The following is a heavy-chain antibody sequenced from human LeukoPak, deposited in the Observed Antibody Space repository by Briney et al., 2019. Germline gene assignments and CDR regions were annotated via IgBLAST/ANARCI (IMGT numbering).Heavy chain of an antibody. CDR1: GFTFSSYS. CDR2: ISSSSSYI. CDR3: ARAGPRGSSGWSHWYFDL. D-gene: IGHD6-19*01. Sequence: GGSLRLSCAASGFTFSSYSMNWVRQAPGKGLEWVSSISSSSSYIYYADSVKGRFTISRDNAKHSLYLQMNSLRAEDTAVYYCARAGPRGSSGWSHWYFDLWGRGTLVTVSS. V-gene: IGHV3-21*01. J-gene: IGHJ2*01.